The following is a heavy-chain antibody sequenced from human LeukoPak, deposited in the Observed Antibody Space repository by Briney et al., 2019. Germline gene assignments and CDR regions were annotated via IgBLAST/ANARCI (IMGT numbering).Heavy chain of an antibody. Sequence: GASVKVSCKSSGYTFTGYYMHWVRQAPGQGLEWMGWMNPNSGGTNYAQKFQGRVTMTRDTSTSTAYMELSRLRSDDTAVYYCATVVGARGGDYFDYWGQGTLVTVSS. J-gene: IGHJ4*02. CDR1: GYTFTGYY. D-gene: IGHD1-26*01. CDR3: ATVVGARGGDYFDY. V-gene: IGHV1-2*02. CDR2: MNPNSGGT.